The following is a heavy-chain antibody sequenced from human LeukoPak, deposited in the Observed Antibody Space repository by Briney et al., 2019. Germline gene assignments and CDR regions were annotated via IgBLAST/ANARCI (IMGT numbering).Heavy chain of an antibody. CDR2: MSHSGSA. J-gene: IGHJ5*02. CDR1: GGSVTTSSYY. Sequence: SETLSLTCTVSGGSVTTSSYYWGWIRQPPGKGLEWIGSMSHSGSAFYNPSLKSRVSISVDTSKNQCSLRVTSVTAADTALYYCARRSLREAYNRFDPWGQGTLVTVSS. D-gene: IGHD3-10*01. V-gene: IGHV4-39*01. CDR3: ARRSLREAYNRFDP.